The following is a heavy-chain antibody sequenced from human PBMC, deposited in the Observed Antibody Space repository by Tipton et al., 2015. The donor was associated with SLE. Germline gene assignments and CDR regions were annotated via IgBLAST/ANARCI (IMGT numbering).Heavy chain of an antibody. J-gene: IGHJ3*02. V-gene: IGHV3-53*01. CDR3: AGTSSGGAFDI. Sequence: SLRLSCAASGFTVSSNYMSWVRQALGKGLEWVSVIYSGGSTYYADSVKGRFTIPRDNSNNTLYLQMNSLRAEDMAVYYCAGTSSGGAFDIWGQGTMVTVSS. CDR1: GFTVSSNY. D-gene: IGHD1-14*01. CDR2: IYSGGST.